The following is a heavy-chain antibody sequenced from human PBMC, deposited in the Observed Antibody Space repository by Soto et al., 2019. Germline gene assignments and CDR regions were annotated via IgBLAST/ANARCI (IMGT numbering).Heavy chain of an antibody. D-gene: IGHD2-15*01. CDR3: ATLPPRIEVVKTEIPA. Sequence: ETLSLTCVVSGTSMSSTFWWTWVRQSPKKGLEWIGEIYHSGITKYNPSLKSRVTISVDKSNNQFSLEMRAVTAADTAVYYCATLPPRIEVVKTEIPAWGQGTLVTVSS. CDR2: IYHSGIT. J-gene: IGHJ5*02. V-gene: IGHV4-4*02. CDR1: GTSMSSTFW.